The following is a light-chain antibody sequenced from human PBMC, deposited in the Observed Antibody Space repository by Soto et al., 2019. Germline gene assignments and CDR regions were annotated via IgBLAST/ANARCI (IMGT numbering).Light chain of an antibody. CDR1: TSNIGNNY. Sequence: QSVLTQPPSASGTPGQRVTISCSGSTSNIGNNYVCWFQQLPGTAPKLLIYRNNQRPSGVPDRFSGSKFGTSASLAISGLRSEDEADYYCAAWDDSLNGVVFGGGTKLTVL. CDR2: RNN. CDR3: AAWDDSLNGVV. V-gene: IGLV1-47*01. J-gene: IGLJ3*02.